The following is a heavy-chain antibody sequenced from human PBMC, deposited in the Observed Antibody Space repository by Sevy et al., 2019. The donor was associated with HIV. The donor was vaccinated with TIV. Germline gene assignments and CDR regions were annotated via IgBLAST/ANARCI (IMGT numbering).Heavy chain of an antibody. CDR1: GDTFSTYG. CDR2: IIPIFGTP. V-gene: IGHV1-69*13. Sequence: ASVKVSCKASGDTFSTYGLSWVRQAPGQGLEWMGGIIPIFGTPNYAQKFQGRVTITADESASTAYMELSSLRSEDTALYYCAREGGVATTGDNDAFDIWGHETLVTVSS. J-gene: IGHJ3*02. CDR3: AREGGVATTGDNDAFDI. D-gene: IGHD7-27*01.